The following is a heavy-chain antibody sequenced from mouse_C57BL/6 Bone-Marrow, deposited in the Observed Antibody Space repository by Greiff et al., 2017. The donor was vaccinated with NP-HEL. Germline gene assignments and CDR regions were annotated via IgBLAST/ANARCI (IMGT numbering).Heavy chain of an antibody. D-gene: IGHD3-2*02. CDR1: GYTFTSYG. J-gene: IGHJ4*01. CDR3: ARERQLRLRAMDY. Sequence: VQLVESGAELARPGASVKLSCKASGYTFTSYGISWVKQRTGQGLEWIGEIYPRSGNTYYNEKFKGKATLTADKSSSTAYMELRSLTSEDSAVYFCARERQLRLRAMDYWGQGTSVTVSS. V-gene: IGHV1-81*01. CDR2: IYPRSGNT.